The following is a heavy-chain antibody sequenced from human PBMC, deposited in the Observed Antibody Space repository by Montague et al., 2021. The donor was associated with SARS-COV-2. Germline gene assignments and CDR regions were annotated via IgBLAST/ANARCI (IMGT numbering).Heavy chain of an antibody. CDR1: GITFSTYE. CDR3: ECLGGSDWYHWFDP. V-gene: IGHV3-48*03. Sequence: SLRLSCAASGITFSTYELIWVRQAPGKGLEWVSSIGASGSSTHYADSVKGRFTISRDNAKSSLFLQMDSLRVEDTAIYYCECLGGSDWYHWFDPWGQGTLVTVSS. J-gene: IGHJ5*02. CDR2: IGASGSST. D-gene: IGHD6-19*01.